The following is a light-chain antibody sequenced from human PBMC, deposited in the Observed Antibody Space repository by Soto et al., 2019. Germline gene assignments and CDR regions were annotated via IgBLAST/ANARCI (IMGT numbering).Light chain of an antibody. V-gene: IGKV3-15*01. CDR2: GAS. Sequence: EIVMTQSPATLSVSPGERATLSCRASQSVGSNLAWYQQKPGQAPRRLIYGASTRATGIPDRFSGSGSGTEFTLTISSLQSEDFAVYYCQQYNNWPPYTFGQGNKLEIK. CDR3: QQYNNWPPYT. CDR1: QSVGSN. J-gene: IGKJ2*01.